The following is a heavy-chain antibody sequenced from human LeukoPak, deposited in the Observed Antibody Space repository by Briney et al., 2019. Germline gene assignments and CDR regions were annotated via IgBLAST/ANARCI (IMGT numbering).Heavy chain of an antibody. J-gene: IGHJ4*02. V-gene: IGHV3-7*03. CDR1: GFTFSSYW. Sequence: PGGSLRLSCAASGFTFSSYWMSWVRQAPGKGLEWVANIKQDGSEKYYVDSVKGRFTISRDNSKNTLYLQMNSLRAEDTAVYYCAKDLNSSGWYPPDPLFDYWGQGTLVTVSS. CDR3: AKDLNSSGWYPPDPLFDY. CDR2: IKQDGSEK. D-gene: IGHD6-19*01.